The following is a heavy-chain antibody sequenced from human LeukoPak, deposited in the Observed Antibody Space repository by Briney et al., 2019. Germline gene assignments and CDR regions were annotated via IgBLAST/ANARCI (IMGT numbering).Heavy chain of an antibody. V-gene: IGHV3-15*01. Sequence: GGSLRLSCAASGLSFSNAWMNWVRQAPGKGLEWVGRIKSKTDGGTTDYAAPVKGRFTISRDDSIDTLYLQMNNLKTEDTAVYYCTTAYDFWSAYPFGYWGQGTLVTVSS. CDR1: GLSFSNAW. CDR3: TTAYDFWSAYPFGY. D-gene: IGHD3-3*01. CDR2: IKSKTDGGTT. J-gene: IGHJ4*02.